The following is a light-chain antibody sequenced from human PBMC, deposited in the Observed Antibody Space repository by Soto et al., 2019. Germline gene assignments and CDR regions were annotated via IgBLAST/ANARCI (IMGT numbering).Light chain of an antibody. Sequence: SYELTQPPSVSVAPGQTARITCGGNNIGSKSVHWYQQKPGQAPVLVVYDDSDRPSGIPERFSGSNSGNTATLTISRVDAGDEADYYCQVWDSSSDLNWVFGGGTKVTVL. CDR2: DDS. J-gene: IGLJ3*02. CDR3: QVWDSSSDLNWV. CDR1: NIGSKS. V-gene: IGLV3-21*02.